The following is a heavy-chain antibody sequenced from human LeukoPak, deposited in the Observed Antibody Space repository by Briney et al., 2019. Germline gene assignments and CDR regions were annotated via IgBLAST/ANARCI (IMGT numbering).Heavy chain of an antibody. Sequence: ASVKVSCKASGYTFTSYYMHWVRQAPGQGLEWMGIINPSGGSTSYAQKFQGRVTMTRDTSTSTVYIELSSLRSEDTAVYYCARAPVLRFLEWLFHFDYWGQGTLVTVSS. V-gene: IGHV1-46*01. CDR2: INPSGGST. CDR1: GYTFTSYY. J-gene: IGHJ4*02. D-gene: IGHD3-3*01. CDR3: ARAPVLRFLEWLFHFDY.